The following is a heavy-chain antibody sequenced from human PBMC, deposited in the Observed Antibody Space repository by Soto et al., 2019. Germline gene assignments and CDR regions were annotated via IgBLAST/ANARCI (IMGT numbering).Heavy chain of an antibody. CDR1: GDSISSGGDY. V-gene: IGHV4-31*11. J-gene: IGHJ6*02. CDR2: IYNSGST. Sequence: SETLSLTCAVYGDSISSGGDYWSWIRQQPGKGLEWIGYIYNSGSTYYNPSLKSRVTISVDTSKNQFSLKLSSVTAADTAVYYCARDRDTAGYYGMDVWGQGTTVTVSS. D-gene: IGHD5-18*01. CDR3: ARDRDTAGYYGMDV.